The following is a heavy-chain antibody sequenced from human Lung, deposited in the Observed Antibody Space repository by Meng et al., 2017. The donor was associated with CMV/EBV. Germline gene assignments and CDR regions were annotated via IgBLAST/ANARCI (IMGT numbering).Heavy chain of an antibody. V-gene: IGHV3-7*04. CDR2: IKQDGSEK. J-gene: IGHJ6*02. Sequence: ESXKISXAASGFTFSSYWMSWVRQAPGKGLEWVANIKQDGSEKYYVDFVKGRFTISRDNAKNSLYLQMNSLRAEDTAVYYCARAIVVPAAPYYYYYGMDVWGQGTXVTVSS. CDR3: ARAIVVPAAPYYYYYGMDV. CDR1: GFTFSSYW. D-gene: IGHD2-2*01.